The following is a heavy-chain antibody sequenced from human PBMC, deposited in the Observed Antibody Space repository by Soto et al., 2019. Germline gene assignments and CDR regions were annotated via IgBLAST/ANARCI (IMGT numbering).Heavy chain of an antibody. D-gene: IGHD3-22*01. J-gene: IGHJ4*02. CDR3: ARRRHYDSSGYYTTMFDY. CDR2: IYYSGST. CDR1: GCSISSYY. V-gene: IGHV4-59*01. Sequence: PSETLSLSCPVSGCSISSYYWSWIRQPPGKGLEWIGYIYYSGSTNYNPSLKSRVTISVDTSKNQFSLKLSSVTAADTAVYYCARRRHYDSSGYYTTMFDYWGQGTLVTVSS.